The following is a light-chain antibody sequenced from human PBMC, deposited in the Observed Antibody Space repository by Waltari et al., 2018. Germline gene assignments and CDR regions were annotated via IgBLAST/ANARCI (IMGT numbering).Light chain of an antibody. CDR2: GLS. CDR3: HQYNNWWT. CDR1: QSVSTN. J-gene: IGKJ1*01. Sequence: ETVLTQSPATLSVSPGERVILSCRASQSVSTNLAWYQQKPGQAPRLLIYGLSTRATGIPGRFSGSGSGTEFTLTINTLQSEDFAVYYCHQYNNWWTFGQGTKVEIK. V-gene: IGKV3D-15*01.